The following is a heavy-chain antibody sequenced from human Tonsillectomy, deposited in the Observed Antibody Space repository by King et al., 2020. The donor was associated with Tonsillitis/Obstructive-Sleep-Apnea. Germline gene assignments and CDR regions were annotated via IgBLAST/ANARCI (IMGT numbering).Heavy chain of an antibody. CDR2: IYYSGST. CDR3: ARDRCSGGSCYPDY. Sequence: QLQESGPGLVKPSQTLSLTCTVSGGSISSGGYYWSWIRQHPGKGLEWIGYIYYSGSTFYNPSLKIRVTISVATSKNQFSLKLTSVTAADTAVYYCARDRCSGGSCYPDYWGQGTLVTVSS. J-gene: IGHJ4*02. V-gene: IGHV4-31*03. D-gene: IGHD2-15*01. CDR1: GGSISSGGYY.